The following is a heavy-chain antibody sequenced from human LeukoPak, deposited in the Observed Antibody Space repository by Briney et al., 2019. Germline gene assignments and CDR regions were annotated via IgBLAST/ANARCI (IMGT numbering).Heavy chain of an antibody. CDR3: ARDVSHCTDGVCSGS. V-gene: IGHV3-48*04. CDR1: GFTFSAYR. D-gene: IGHD2-8*01. Sequence: PGGSLRLSCLASGFTFSAYRMNWVRQAPGKGLGWVSYISSSSVNIYYADSVKGRFTISRDNAKDSLYLQMNSLRAEDTAVYYCARDVSHCTDGVCSGSWGEGTLVTVSS. CDR2: ISSSSVNI. J-gene: IGHJ5*02.